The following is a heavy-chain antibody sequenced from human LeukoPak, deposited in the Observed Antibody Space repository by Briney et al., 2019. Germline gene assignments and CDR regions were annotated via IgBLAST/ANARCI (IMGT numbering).Heavy chain of an antibody. CDR3: ARVSVVNSRGWDY. D-gene: IGHD6-19*01. CDR2: INPNSGGT. CDR1: GYTFTGYY. Sequence: ASVKVSCKASGYTFTGYYMHWVRQAPGQGLEWMGWINPNSGGTNYAQKFQGRVTMTRDTSISTAYMELSRLRSDDTAVYYCARVSVVNSRGWDYWGQGTLVTVSS. J-gene: IGHJ4*02. V-gene: IGHV1-2*02.